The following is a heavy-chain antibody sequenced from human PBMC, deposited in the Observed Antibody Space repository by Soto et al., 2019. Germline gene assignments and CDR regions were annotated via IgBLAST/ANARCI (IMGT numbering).Heavy chain of an antibody. J-gene: IGHJ4*02. CDR2: ISRTSSSI. Sequence: PGGSLRLSCVVSGFTFTTHGMNWVRQVPGKGLEWISFISRTSSSINYADSMKGRFTVSRDNAKNSLYLQMTSLRVVDTAGYYLARAPFDYWGRGTLATVSS. V-gene: IGHV3-21*04. CDR3: ARAPFDY. CDR1: GFTFTTHG.